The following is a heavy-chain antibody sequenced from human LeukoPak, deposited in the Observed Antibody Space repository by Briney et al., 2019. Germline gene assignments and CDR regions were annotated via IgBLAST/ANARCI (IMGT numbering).Heavy chain of an antibody. CDR2: IYYSGST. Sequence: SETLSLTCTVSGGSISSYYWSWIRQPPGKGLEWIGYIYYSGSTNYNPSLKSRVTISVDTSKNQFSLKLSSVTAADTAVYYCARESGGYSSGWYYFDYWGQGTLVTVSS. D-gene: IGHD6-19*01. V-gene: IGHV4-59*12. J-gene: IGHJ4*02. CDR1: GGSISSYY. CDR3: ARESGGYSSGWYYFDY.